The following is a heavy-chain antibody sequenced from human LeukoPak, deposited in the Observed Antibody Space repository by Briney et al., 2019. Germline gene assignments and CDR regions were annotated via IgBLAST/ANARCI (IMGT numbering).Heavy chain of an antibody. CDR1: GFTFSDYW. Sequence: GGSLRLSCAVSGFTFSDYWMSWVRQAPGKGLEWVANIKQGGSEKYYVDSVKGRLTIFRDNAKNSLYLQMNSLRAEDTAVYYCAELGITMIGGVWGKGTTVTISS. D-gene: IGHD3-10*02. CDR2: IKQGGSEK. J-gene: IGHJ6*04. V-gene: IGHV3-7*01. CDR3: AELGITMIGGV.